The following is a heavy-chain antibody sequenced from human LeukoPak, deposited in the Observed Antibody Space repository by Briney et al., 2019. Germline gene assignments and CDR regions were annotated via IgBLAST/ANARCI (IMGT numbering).Heavy chain of an antibody. V-gene: IGHV3-74*01. CDR2: INSDGSSI. Sequence: GGSLRLSCAASGFTFSSHWMHWVRQAPGKGLVWVSRINSDGSSISYADSVKGRFTISRDNAKNSLYLQMNSLRAEDTALYYCAKDIEAYSGSYDYWGQGTLVTVSS. D-gene: IGHD1-26*01. CDR3: AKDIEAYSGSYDY. CDR1: GFTFSSHW. J-gene: IGHJ4*02.